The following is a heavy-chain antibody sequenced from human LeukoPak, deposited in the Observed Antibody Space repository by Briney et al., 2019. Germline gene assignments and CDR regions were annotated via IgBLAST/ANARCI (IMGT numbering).Heavy chain of an antibody. Sequence: ASVKVSCKASGYTFNDYYMHWVRQAPGQGLEWMGWINPNSDVTNYAQKFQGRVTMTRDTSISTAYMELSSLRSDDTAVYYCAREYYYESSDYYVVLSGAFDIWGQGTMVTVSS. CDR2: INPNSDVT. J-gene: IGHJ3*02. D-gene: IGHD3-22*01. CDR1: GYTFNDYY. CDR3: AREYYYESSDYYVVLSGAFDI. V-gene: IGHV1-2*02.